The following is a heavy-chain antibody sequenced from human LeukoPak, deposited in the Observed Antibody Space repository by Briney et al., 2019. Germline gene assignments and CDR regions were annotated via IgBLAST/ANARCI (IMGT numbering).Heavy chain of an antibody. CDR2: TSTSGGSA. D-gene: IGHD1-26*01. V-gene: IGHV3-23*01. CDR1: GFTFSNNA. CDR3: ARYSGSYYYPPAWDL. Sequence: PGGSLRLSCAASGFTFSNNAMSWVRQAPGKGLEWVSATSTSGGSAYYADSVKGRFTISRDNSKNTLYLQMDSLRVDDTAVYYCARYSGSYYYPPAWDLWGQGTLVTVSS. J-gene: IGHJ4*02.